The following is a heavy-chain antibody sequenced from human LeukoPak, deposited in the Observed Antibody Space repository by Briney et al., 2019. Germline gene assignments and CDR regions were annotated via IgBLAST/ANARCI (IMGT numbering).Heavy chain of an antibody. CDR2: VISIFGIA. Sequence: WGQAYSHASCGSFNSYDISWGRGAPGQGEEWRGRVISIFGIANYAQKFHGRVTITADNSTTTAYIELSSLRSEDTAVYYCATASVVPAAMDYYYYGIDVWGQGTTVTVSS. D-gene: IGHD2-2*01. CDR3: ATASVVPAAMDYYYYGIDV. J-gene: IGHJ6*02. CDR1: CGSFNSYD. V-gene: IGHV1-69*04.